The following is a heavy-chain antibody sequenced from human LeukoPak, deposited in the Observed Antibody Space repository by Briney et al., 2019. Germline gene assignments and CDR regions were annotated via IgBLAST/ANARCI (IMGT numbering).Heavy chain of an antibody. CDR3: ARTKYCSSTSCYASGGDYFDY. J-gene: IGHJ4*02. CDR1: GVSFSGYY. D-gene: IGHD2-2*01. V-gene: IGHV4-34*01. CDR2: INHSGRT. Sequence: SETLSLTCAVYGVSFSGYYWSWIRQPPGKGLEWIGEINHSGRTNYNQSLKRRVTISVDTSKNQFSLKLSSVTAADTAVYYCARTKYCSSTSCYASGGDYFDYWGQGTLVTVSP.